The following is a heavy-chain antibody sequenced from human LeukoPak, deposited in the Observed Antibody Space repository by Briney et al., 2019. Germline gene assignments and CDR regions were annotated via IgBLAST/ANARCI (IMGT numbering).Heavy chain of an antibody. CDR2: ISYDGSNK. Sequence: GGSLRLSCAASGFTFSSYGMHWVRQAPGKGLEWVAVISYDGSNKYYADSVKGRFTISRDNSKNTLYLQMNSLRAEDTAVYYCAKDLEGYYMDVWGKGTTVTVSS. D-gene: IGHD5-24*01. CDR3: AKDLEGYYMDV. V-gene: IGHV3-30*18. J-gene: IGHJ6*03. CDR1: GFTFSSYG.